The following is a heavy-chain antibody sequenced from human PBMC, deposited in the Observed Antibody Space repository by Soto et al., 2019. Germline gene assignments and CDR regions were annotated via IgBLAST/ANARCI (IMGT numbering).Heavy chain of an antibody. J-gene: IGHJ3*02. D-gene: IGHD3-9*01. CDR1: GGTFSSYA. CDR3: ARTLRLYFDWLPNHDAFDI. CDR2: IIPIFGTA. V-gene: IGHV1-69*13. Sequence: SVKVSCKASGGTFSSYAISWVRQAPGQGLEWMGGIIPIFGTANYAQKFQGRVTITADESTSTAYMELSSLRSEDTAVYYCARTLRLYFDWLPNHDAFDIWGQGTMVTVSS.